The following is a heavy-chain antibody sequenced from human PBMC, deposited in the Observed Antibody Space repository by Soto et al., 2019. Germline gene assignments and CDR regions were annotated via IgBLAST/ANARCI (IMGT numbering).Heavy chain of an antibody. CDR1: GGSITSSY. J-gene: IGHJ6*02. CDR3: ARGEDAFFYYGLDV. V-gene: IGHV4-59*01. CDR2: IYDAGISGYTPST. Sequence: LSLTCTVSGGSITSSYWSWIRRPPGKGLEWIAYIYDAGISGYTPSTSYNPSLKSRVTMSVDTSKNQFSLRLTSVTAADTAVYYCARGEDAFFYYGLDVWGQGITVTVSS.